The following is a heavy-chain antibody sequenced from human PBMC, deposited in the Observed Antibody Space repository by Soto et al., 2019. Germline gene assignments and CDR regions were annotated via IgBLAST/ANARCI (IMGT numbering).Heavy chain of an antibody. Sequence: GSLRLTGAASGFSISTYHMFCFIREPPRQLQECSSVIGSGGKTYYKHSVKSRFTIARDNSRNTVDLQINTLRPADTAVYYCAKILSTVTFYYYGIDAWGQGTQVTVYS. D-gene: IGHD4-17*01. CDR3: AKILSTVTFYYYGIDA. J-gene: IGHJ6*02. CDR1: GFSISTYH. CDR2: VIGSGGKT. V-gene: IGHV3-23*02.